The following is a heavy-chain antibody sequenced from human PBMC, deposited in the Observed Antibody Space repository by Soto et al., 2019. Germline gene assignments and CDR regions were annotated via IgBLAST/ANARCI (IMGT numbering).Heavy chain of an antibody. D-gene: IGHD3-3*01. CDR3: AKPYSSDFNDAFDI. CDR1: GFTFSSYA. J-gene: IGHJ3*02. V-gene: IGHV3-23*01. CDR2: ISGSGGST. Sequence: EVQLLESGGGLVPPGGSLRRSCAASGFTFSSYAMNWVRQATGKGREWVPVISGSGGSTYYADSVKGRFTISSDNSKNTLYLQMTSLRAEDTAVYYCAKPYSSDFNDAFDIWGQGTMVTVSS.